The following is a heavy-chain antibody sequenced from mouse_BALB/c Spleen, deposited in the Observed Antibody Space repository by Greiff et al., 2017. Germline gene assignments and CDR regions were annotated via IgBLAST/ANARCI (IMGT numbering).Heavy chain of an antibody. V-gene: IGHV2-9*02. CDR1: GFSLTSYG. Sequence: KESGPGLVAPSQSLSITCTVSGFSLTSYGVHWVRQPPGKGLEWLGVIWAGGSTNYNSALMSRLSISKDNSKSQVFLKMNSLQTDDTAMYYCARENYGNYDAMDYWGQGTSVTVSS. J-gene: IGHJ4*01. CDR2: IWAGGST. CDR3: ARENYGNYDAMDY. D-gene: IGHD2-1*01.